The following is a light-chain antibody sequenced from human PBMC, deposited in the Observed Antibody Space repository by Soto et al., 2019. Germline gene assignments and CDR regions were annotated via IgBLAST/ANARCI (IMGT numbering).Light chain of an antibody. CDR1: QGISSY. CDR3: QQSSSSPIT. J-gene: IGKJ1*01. V-gene: IGKV1-9*01. Sequence: IQFTHSPSSLSASLGDIVAITFLASQGISSYLAWYQQKPGKAPKLLIYAASTLQSGVPSRFSGSGSGTDFTLTISRLEAEDFAVYYCQQSSSSPITFGQGTKVDIK. CDR2: AAS.